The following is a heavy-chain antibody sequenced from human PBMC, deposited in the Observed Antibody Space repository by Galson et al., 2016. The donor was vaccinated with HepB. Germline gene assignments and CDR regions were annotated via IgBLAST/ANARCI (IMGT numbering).Heavy chain of an antibody. V-gene: IGHV4-30-4*01. CDR2: IYYSGSA. Sequence: TLSLTCTVSNASISGGEYFWSWIRQSPGKGLEWMGYIYYSGSAYYNPSLRSRITISVDTSKNQFSLNLRSVTAADPAVYYCARTGGTTQGRGWFDPWGPGTLVIVSS. CDR3: ARTGGTTQGRGWFDP. J-gene: IGHJ5*02. D-gene: IGHD1-14*01. CDR1: NASISGGEYF.